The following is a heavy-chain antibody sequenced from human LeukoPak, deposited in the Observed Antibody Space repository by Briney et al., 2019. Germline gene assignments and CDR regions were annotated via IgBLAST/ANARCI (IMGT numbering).Heavy chain of an antibody. CDR2: MNPNSGNT. CDR3: ARLRLTGDGYYYYGMDV. V-gene: IGHV1-8*01. Sequence: AASVKVSCKASGYTFTSYDINWVRQATGQGLEWMGWMNPNSGNTGYAQKFQGRVTMTRNTSISTAYMELSSLRSEDTAVYYCARLRLTGDGYYYYGMDVWGQGTTVTVSS. CDR1: GYTFTSYD. D-gene: IGHD7-27*01. J-gene: IGHJ6*02.